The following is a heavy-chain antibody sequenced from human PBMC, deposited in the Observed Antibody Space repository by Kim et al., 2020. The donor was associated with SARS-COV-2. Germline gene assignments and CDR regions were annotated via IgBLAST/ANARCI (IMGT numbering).Heavy chain of an antibody. CDR3: ARASGATGDAFDI. D-gene: IGHD5-12*01. CDR2: IYSGGST. CDR1: GFTVSSNY. J-gene: IGHJ3*02. V-gene: IGHV3-66*01. Sequence: GGSLRLSCAASGFTVSSNYMSWVRQAPGKGLEWVSVIYSGGSTYYADSVKGRFTISRDNSKNTLYLQMNSLRAEDTAVYYCARASGATGDAFDIWGQGTMVTVSS.